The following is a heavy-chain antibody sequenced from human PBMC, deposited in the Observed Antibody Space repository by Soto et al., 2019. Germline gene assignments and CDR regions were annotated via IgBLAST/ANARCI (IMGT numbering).Heavy chain of an antibody. CDR3: ARVYAYYFDY. CDR1: GQYIKSNFW. Sequence: SETLSLTCLVSGQYIKSNFWWAWVRQSPGKGLEWIGYNYYSGITYYNPSLKSRVTISLDTSKNQFSLKLSSVTAADTAVYYCARVYAYYFDYWGQGTLVTVSS. D-gene: IGHD2-8*01. V-gene: IGHV4-28*03. CDR2: NYYSGIT. J-gene: IGHJ4*02.